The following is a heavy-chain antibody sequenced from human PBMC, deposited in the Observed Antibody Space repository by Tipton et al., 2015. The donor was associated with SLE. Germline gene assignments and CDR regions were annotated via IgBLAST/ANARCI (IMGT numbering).Heavy chain of an antibody. Sequence: SLRLSCAASGFTFSSYSMNWVRQAPGKGLEWVSSISSSSSYIYYADSVKGRFTISRDNAKNSLYLQMNSLRAGDTAVYYCARAGQQLVHDAFDIWGQGTMVTVSS. D-gene: IGHD6-13*01. J-gene: IGHJ3*02. V-gene: IGHV3-21*01. CDR3: ARAGQQLVHDAFDI. CDR2: ISSSSSYI. CDR1: GFTFSSYS.